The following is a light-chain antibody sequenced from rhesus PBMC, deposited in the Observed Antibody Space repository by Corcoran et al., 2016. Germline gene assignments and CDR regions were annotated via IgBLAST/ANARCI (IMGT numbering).Light chain of an antibody. Sequence: DIQMTQSPSSLSASVGDRVTITCRASQGISSFLAWYQQKPGKVPKLLIYEASTLQSGAPSRFSGSGSRTDFTLTISSLQPEDFATYYCPQRNSYPLTFGGGTKVEIK. CDR1: QGISSF. CDR2: EAS. V-gene: IGKV1-25*01. J-gene: IGKJ4*01. CDR3: PQRNSYPLT.